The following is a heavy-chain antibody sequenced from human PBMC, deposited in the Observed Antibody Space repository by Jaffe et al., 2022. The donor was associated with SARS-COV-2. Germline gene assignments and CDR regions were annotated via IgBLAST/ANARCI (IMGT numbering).Heavy chain of an antibody. CDR3: ARHYGSGTPGDCYGY. J-gene: IGHJ4*02. Sequence: EVQLVESGGGLVKPGGSLRLSCAASGFTFSSYSMNWVRQAPGKGLEWVSSISSSSSYIYYADSVKGRFTISRDNAKNSLYLQMNSLRAEDTAVYYCARHYGSGTPGDCYGYWGQGTLVTVSS. D-gene: IGHD3-10*01. CDR2: ISSSSSYI. CDR1: GFTFSSYS. V-gene: IGHV3-21*01.